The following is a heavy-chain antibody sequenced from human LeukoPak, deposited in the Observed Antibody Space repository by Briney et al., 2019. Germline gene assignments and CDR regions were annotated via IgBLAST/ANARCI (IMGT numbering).Heavy chain of an antibody. CDR2: IYYSGST. Sequence: SETLSLTCTVSGGSISSSSYYWGWIRQPPGKGLEWIGSIYYSGSTYYNPSLKSRVTISVDTSKNQFSLKLSSVTAADTAVYYCARHRLNCSGGSCTPYYFDYWGQGTLVTVSS. CDR3: ARHRLNCSGGSCTPYYFDY. J-gene: IGHJ4*02. CDR1: GGSISSSSYY. V-gene: IGHV4-39*01. D-gene: IGHD2-15*01.